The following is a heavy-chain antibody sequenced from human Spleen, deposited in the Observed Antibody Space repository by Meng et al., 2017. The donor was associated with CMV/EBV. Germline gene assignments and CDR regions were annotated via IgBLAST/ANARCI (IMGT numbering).Heavy chain of an antibody. CDR2: TSYDESNK. CDR3: ARFDAVYYFDF. V-gene: IGHV3-30*07. Sequence: SWATTGVTFKSYAKHWVRQAPGKGIERVAVTSYDESNKYYADAVKGRFTISRDNAKNTLYLQMNSLRPEDTAVYFCARFDAVYYFDFWGQGTLVTVSS. D-gene: IGHD2-8*01. J-gene: IGHJ4*02. CDR1: GVTFKSYA.